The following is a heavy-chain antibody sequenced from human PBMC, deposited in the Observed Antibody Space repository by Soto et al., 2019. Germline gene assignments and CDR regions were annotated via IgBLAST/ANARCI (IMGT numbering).Heavy chain of an antibody. CDR2: IYHSGST. Sequence: SEALSLTCAVSGGSISSGGYSWSWIRQPPGKGLEWIGYIYHSGSTYYNPSLKSRVTISVDRSKNQFSLKLSSVTAADTAVYYCARAPITGTTVWFDPWGQGTLVTVSS. J-gene: IGHJ5*02. D-gene: IGHD1-7*01. CDR1: GGSISSGGYS. V-gene: IGHV4-30-2*01. CDR3: ARAPITGTTVWFDP.